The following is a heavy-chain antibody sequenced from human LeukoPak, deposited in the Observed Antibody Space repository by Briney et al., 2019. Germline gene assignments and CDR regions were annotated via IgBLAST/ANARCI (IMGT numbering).Heavy chain of an antibody. J-gene: IGHJ1*01. V-gene: IGHV3-30*04. CDR3: ARDKTSSSWYGYFQH. Sequence: GSLRLSCAASGFTFSSYARHWVRQAPGKGLEWVAVISYDGSNKYYTDSVKGRFTISRDNSKNTLYLQVTSLRADDTAVYYYARDKTSSSWYGYFQHWGQGTLVTVSS. CDR2: ISYDGSNK. CDR1: GFTFSSYA. D-gene: IGHD6-13*01.